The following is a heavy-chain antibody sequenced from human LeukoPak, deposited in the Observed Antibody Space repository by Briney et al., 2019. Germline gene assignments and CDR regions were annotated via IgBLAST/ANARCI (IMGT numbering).Heavy chain of an antibody. J-gene: IGHJ4*02. CDR3: SRESGAFCPFGY. V-gene: IGHV4-39*07. Sequence: SSETLSLTCTVSGGSISSSSYYWGWIRQPPGKGLEWIGSIYYSGSTYYNPSLNGRVTMSLDESSNQLSLNLTSVTAADTAIYYCSRESGAFCPFGYWGQGTLVIVPS. CDR1: GGSISSSSYY. D-gene: IGHD1-26*01. CDR2: IYYSGST.